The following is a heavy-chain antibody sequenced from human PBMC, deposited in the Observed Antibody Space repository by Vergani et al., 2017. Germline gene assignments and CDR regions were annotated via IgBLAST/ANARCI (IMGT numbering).Heavy chain of an antibody. Sequence: EVELVESGGGLVQPGGSLRLSCAASGFTFNEYWMHWARQVPGKGRVWVSGMSGDGDSIRYADSVKGRFTISRDNAKNTLFLQMNSLRAEDTADYYCESARKWRFGVVCENWFAPWGQGTLVTFSS. CDR3: ESARKWRFGVVCENWFAP. V-gene: IGHV3-74*01. CDR1: GFTFNEYW. J-gene: IGHJ5*02. D-gene: IGHD3-3*01. CDR2: MSGDGDSI.